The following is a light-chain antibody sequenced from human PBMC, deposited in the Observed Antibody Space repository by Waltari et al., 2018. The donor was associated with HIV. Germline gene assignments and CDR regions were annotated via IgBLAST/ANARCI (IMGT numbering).Light chain of an antibody. Sequence: QSVVTQPPSVSGAPGPRVTISCTGSSSTIGAGSDVHWYQQHPGTAPQPPLYGNSNRPAGVPDRFSGSKSGTSASLAITGLQAEDEADYYCQSYDSSLSGSDVVFGGGTELTVL. J-gene: IGLJ2*01. CDR3: QSYDSSLSGSDVV. CDR1: SSTIGAGSD. CDR2: GNS. V-gene: IGLV1-40*01.